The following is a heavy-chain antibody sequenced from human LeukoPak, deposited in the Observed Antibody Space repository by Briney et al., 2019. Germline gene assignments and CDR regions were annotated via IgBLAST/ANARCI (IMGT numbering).Heavy chain of an antibody. J-gene: IGHJ4*02. V-gene: IGHV4-31*03. Sequence: KPSQAPSVTRTVSGGSISSGVYYLSWIRQHPGQGLEWIGYIYYSGNTYYNPSLKSRVTLSVDTPKHQFSLMLSSVTAADTAVYYCARLNYYDSSGYYRGEGMVDYWGQGTLVTVSS. CDR2: IYYSGNT. D-gene: IGHD3-22*01. CDR1: GGSISSGVYY. CDR3: ARLNYYDSSGYYRGEGMVDY.